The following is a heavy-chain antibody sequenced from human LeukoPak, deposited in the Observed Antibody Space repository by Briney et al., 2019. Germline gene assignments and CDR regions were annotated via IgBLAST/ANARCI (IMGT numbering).Heavy chain of an antibody. CDR3: TRAPLWFGELSFDY. CDR1: GFTFSDYA. CDR2: IRSKAYGGTT. D-gene: IGHD3-10*01. J-gene: IGHJ4*02. Sequence: GGSLRLSCTASGFTFSDYAMSWVRQAPGKGLEWVGFIRSKAYGGTTEYAASVKVRFTISRDDSKSIAYLQMNSLKTEDTAVYYCTRAPLWFGELSFDYWGQGTLVTVSS. V-gene: IGHV3-49*04.